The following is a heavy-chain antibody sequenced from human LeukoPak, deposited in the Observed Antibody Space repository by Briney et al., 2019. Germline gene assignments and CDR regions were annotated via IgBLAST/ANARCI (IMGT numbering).Heavy chain of an antibody. V-gene: IGHV1-46*01. J-gene: IGHJ4*02. Sequence: ASVKVSCKASVYTFSNYYMHWVRQAPGQGLDWMGLINPTGTGTNYAQKFRGRVTLTRDTSTTTVYMELSSLRSEDSAVYYCAREESGGYFDYWGQGTLVTVSS. CDR1: VYTFSNYY. CDR3: AREESGGYFDY. CDR2: INPTGTGT. D-gene: IGHD2-8*02.